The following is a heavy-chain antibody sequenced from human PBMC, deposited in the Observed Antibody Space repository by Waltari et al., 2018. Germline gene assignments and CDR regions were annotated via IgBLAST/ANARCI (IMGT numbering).Heavy chain of an antibody. D-gene: IGHD1-26*01. CDR1: GFTFSSYD. Sequence: EVQLVESGGGLVQPGGSLRLSCAASGFTFSSYDRNWVRQAPGKGLEGVSYISSSGSTIYYADSVKGRFTISRDNAKNSLYLQMNSLRAEDTAVYYCARDSHSGSPDIVGASYYYYGMDVWGQGTTVTVSS. J-gene: IGHJ6*02. CDR3: ARDSHSGSPDIVGASYYYYGMDV. V-gene: IGHV3-48*03. CDR2: ISSSGSTI.